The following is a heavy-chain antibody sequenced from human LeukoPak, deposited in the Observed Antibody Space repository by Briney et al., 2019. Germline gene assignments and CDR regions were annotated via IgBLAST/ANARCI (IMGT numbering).Heavy chain of an antibody. D-gene: IGHD6-13*01. CDR3: ARDSRGVAAPDR. J-gene: IGHJ5*02. CDR1: GFTFSSYA. Sequence: GGSLRLSCAASGFTFSSYAMSWVRQAPGEGLEWVSAISSNGGSTYYADSVKGRFIISRDNSKNTLYLQMSSLRAEDTAVYYCARDSRGVAAPDRWGQGTLATVSS. CDR2: ISSNGGST. V-gene: IGHV3-23*01.